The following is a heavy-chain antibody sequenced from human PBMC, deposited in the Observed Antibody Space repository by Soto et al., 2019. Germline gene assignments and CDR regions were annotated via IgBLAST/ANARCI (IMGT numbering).Heavy chain of an antibody. CDR1: GFNFGAYA. V-gene: IGHV3-23*01. CDR2: ISGSSCGT. D-gene: IGHD6-19*01. J-gene: IGHJ6*02. Sequence: EARLLESGGGLIQPGGSLRLSCEASGFNFGAYAMSWVRQAPGKGLEWVSGISGSSCGTYYTDSVKGRFTISRDNSKNTVYLQMNSLRGEDTAVYYCAKDRSENFWVYYYAMDVWGQGTAVTVSS. CDR3: AKDRSENFWVYYYAMDV.